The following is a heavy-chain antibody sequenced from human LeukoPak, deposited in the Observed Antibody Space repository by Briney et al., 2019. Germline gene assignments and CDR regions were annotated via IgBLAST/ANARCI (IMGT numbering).Heavy chain of an antibody. CDR2: IYHSGST. CDR1: GGSISSGNW. CDR3: ARDLPNHGMGV. Sequence: SETLSLTCAVSGGSISSGNWWSWVRQPPGKGLEWIGEIYHSGSTNYNPSLKSRVTISVDKSKNQFSLELNSVTAADTAVYYCARDLPNHGMGVWGQGTTVTVSS. V-gene: IGHV4-4*02. J-gene: IGHJ6*02.